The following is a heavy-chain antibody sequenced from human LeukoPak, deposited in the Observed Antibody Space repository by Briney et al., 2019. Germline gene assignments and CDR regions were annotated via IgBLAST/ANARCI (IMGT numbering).Heavy chain of an antibody. V-gene: IGHV4-34*01. D-gene: IGHD2-2*01. CDR2: INHSGST. J-gene: IGHJ4*02. Sequence: SETLSLTCAVYGGSFSGYYWSWIRQPPGKGLEWIGEINHSGSTNYNPSLKSRVTISVDKSKNQFSLKLSSVTAADTAVYYCARRGTRLWPFDYWGQGTLVTVSS. CDR3: ARRGTRLWPFDY. CDR1: GGSFSGYY.